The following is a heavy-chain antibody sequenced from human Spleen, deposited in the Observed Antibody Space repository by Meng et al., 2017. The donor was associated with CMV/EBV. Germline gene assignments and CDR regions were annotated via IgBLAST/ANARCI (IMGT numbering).Heavy chain of an antibody. V-gene: IGHV3-7*01. CDR3: ARAAQGSGWYIATISYFQH. CDR1: GFTFSSHW. J-gene: IGHJ1*01. Sequence: GGSLRLSCAASGFTFSSHWMTWVRQAPGKGLEWVANIKQDGSEKYYVDSVKGRFTISRDNAKNSLYLQMNSLRAEDTAVYYCARAAQGSGWYIATISYFQHWGQGTLVTVSS. D-gene: IGHD6-19*01. CDR2: IKQDGSEK.